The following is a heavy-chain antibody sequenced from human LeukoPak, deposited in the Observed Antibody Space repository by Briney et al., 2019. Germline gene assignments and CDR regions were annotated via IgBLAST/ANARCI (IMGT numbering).Heavy chain of an antibody. J-gene: IGHJ3*02. CDR2: ISYDGSNK. Sequence: GRSLRLSCAASGFTFSSYGMHWVRQAPGKGLEWVAVISYDGSNKYYADSVEGRFTISRDNSKNTLYLQMNSLRAEDTAVYYCACVAPEQGEDAFDIWGQGTIVTVSS. CDR3: ACVAPEQGEDAFDI. CDR1: GFTFSSYG. D-gene: IGHD3-16*01. V-gene: IGHV3-30*03.